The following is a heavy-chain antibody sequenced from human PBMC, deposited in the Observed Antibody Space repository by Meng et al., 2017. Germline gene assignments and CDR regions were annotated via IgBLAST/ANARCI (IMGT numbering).Heavy chain of an antibody. Sequence: ASVKVSCKPSGYNFPDYYIHWVRRAPGQGLEWMGRINPKSGDTHYAQKFQARVTMTGDTSISTAYMELSGLRSDDTAMYYCARDYYDYVWGSYRYIAVWGQGTTVTVSS. CDR3: ARDYYDYVWGSYRYIAV. CDR2: INPKSGDT. V-gene: IGHV1-2*06. J-gene: IGHJ6*02. CDR1: GYNFPDYY. D-gene: IGHD3-16*02.